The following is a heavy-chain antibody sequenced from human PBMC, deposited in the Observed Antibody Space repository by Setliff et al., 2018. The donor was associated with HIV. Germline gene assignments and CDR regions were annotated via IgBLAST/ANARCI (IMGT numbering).Heavy chain of an antibody. CDR2: ISPYNGNT. J-gene: IGHJ6*03. Sequence: ASVKVSCKASGYSFTSWGISWVRQAPGQRLEWMGWISPYNGNTKYIESLQGRVSMTTDTPTSTAYMEVRSLRSDDTAIYYCARARGAIDLYYYMDVWGKGTTVTVSS. CDR1: GYSFTSWG. V-gene: IGHV1-18*01. D-gene: IGHD3-9*01. CDR3: ARARGAIDLYYYMDV.